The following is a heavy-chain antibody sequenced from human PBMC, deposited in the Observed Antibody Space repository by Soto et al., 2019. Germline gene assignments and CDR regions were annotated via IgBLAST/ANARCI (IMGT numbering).Heavy chain of an antibody. D-gene: IGHD3-10*01. CDR2: IYYSGST. V-gene: IGHV4-31*03. CDR1: GGSISSGGYY. CDR3: ARLYGSGRGPKIDY. J-gene: IGHJ4*02. Sequence: PSETLSLTCTVSGGSISSGGYYWSWIRQHPGKGLEWIGYIYYSGSTYYNPSLKSRVTISVDTSKNQFSLKLSSVTAADTAVYYCARLYGSGRGPKIDYWGQGTLVTVSS.